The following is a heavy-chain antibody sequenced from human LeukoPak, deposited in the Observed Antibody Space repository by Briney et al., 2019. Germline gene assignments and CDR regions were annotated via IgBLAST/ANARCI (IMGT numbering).Heavy chain of an antibody. CDR1: GGTFSSNA. Sequence: GASVKVSCKASGGTFSSNAISCVRQAPGQGLEWMGGIIPIFGTANYAQKFQGRVTITADESTSTAYMELSSLRSEDTAVYYCARSEGYNYYGSAYSLDYWGQGTLVTVSS. J-gene: IGHJ4*02. CDR3: ARSEGYNYYGSAYSLDY. CDR2: IIPIFGTA. V-gene: IGHV1-69*13. D-gene: IGHD3-10*01.